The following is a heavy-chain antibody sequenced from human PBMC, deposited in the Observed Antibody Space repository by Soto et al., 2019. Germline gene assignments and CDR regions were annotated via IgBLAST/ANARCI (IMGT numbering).Heavy chain of an antibody. CDR2: ISHGRSA. Sequence: QVQLQESGPGLVKPSETLTLTCAVSGASISNGKWWSWVRQTPGKGLEWIGEISHGRSANYNPALRGRVTIEVDKSKNQFSLKLSVTAADTAMYYCTRDGDDGSSLAYWGQGTLVTVSS. J-gene: IGHJ4*02. CDR3: TRDGDDGSSLAY. V-gene: IGHV4-4*02. D-gene: IGHD2-21*01. CDR1: GASISNGKW.